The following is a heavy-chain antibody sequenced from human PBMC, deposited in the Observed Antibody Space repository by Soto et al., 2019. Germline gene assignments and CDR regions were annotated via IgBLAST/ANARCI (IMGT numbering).Heavy chain of an antibody. CDR1: GYTFTSYA. V-gene: IGHV1-3*01. CDR3: AREPMVRGPAGFDY. D-gene: IGHD3-10*01. Sequence: QVQLVQSGAEVKKPGASVKVSCKASGYTFTSYAMHWVRQAPGQRLEWMGWINAGNGNTKYSQKFQGRVTITRDTSASTAYMELSSLRSEDTAVYYCAREPMVRGPAGFDYWGQGTLVTVSS. CDR2: INAGNGNT. J-gene: IGHJ4*02.